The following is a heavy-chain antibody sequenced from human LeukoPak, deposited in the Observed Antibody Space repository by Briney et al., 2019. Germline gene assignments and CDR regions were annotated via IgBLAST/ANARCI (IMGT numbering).Heavy chain of an antibody. CDR1: GFTFSSYN. J-gene: IGHJ4*02. CDR2: ISSGSSTI. D-gene: IGHD1-1*01. Sequence: PGGSLRLSCAASGFTFSSYNMNWVRQAPGKGLEWVSHISSGSSTIYYADSVKGRFTISRDNANNSLYLQMNSLRAEDTAVYYCARNWNGPDYWGQGTLVTVSS. CDR3: ARNWNGPDY. V-gene: IGHV3-48*04.